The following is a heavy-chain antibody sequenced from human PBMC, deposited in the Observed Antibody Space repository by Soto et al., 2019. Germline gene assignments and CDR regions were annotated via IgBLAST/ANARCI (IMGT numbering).Heavy chain of an antibody. J-gene: IGHJ4*02. CDR2: IIPMFGTT. D-gene: IGHD1-26*01. Sequence: QVQLVQSGAEVEKPGSSVKLSCKASGGAFNDYIFDWVRQAPGQGLEWMGGIIPMFGTTKYAQTIQDRITISADVPTGTSYKELTSLRFDETAIYYCAGGRDQPPVGLYCDSWGEGTRVTVSS. CDR1: GGAFNDYI. V-gene: IGHV1-69*01. CDR3: AGGRDQPPVGLYCDS.